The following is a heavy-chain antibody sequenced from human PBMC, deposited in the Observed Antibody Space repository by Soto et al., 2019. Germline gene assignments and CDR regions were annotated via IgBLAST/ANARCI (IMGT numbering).Heavy chain of an antibody. J-gene: IGHJ4*02. D-gene: IGHD1-26*01. CDR3: AKLLGGVTDANENFHC. CDR1: GGSMSSRGYY. CDR2: IYYSGST. Sequence: SETLSLTCTGSGGSMSSRGYYWGWIRQSPGKGLEWIGSIYYSGSTYYNPSLKSRITISEDTSKNQFSMKLSSVTAADTGVYYSAKLLGGVTDANENFHCSGQGTLVTVCS. V-gene: IGHV4-39*01.